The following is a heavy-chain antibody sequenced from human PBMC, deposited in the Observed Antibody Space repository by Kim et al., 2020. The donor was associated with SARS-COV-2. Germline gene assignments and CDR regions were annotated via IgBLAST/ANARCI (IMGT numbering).Heavy chain of an antibody. J-gene: IGHJ5*02. Sequence: SETLSLTCTVSGGSIISTSYYWGWIRQPPGKGLEWIATIYYNGNTYYTPSLQSRVTISVDTSKNQFSLKVSSVTAADTAVYYCARQPEANWFDPWGQGTL. CDR1: GGSIISTSYY. V-gene: IGHV4-39*01. CDR3: ARQPEANWFDP. CDR2: IYYNGNT.